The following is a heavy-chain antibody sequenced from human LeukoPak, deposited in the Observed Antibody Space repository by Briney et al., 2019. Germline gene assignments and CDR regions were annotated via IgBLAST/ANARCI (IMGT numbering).Heavy chain of an antibody. J-gene: IGHJ4*02. V-gene: IGHV4-59*02. CDR3: ARADYDILTGYYENEYYFDY. CDR1: GGSVRDYY. CDR2: IYHTGST. Sequence: SETLSLTCTISGGSVRDYYWSWIRQSPGKGLEWIGYIYHTGSTSYSPSLKSRVTISVDTSKNQFSLKLSSVTAADTAVYYCARADYDILTGYYENEYYFDYWGQGTLVTVSS. D-gene: IGHD3-9*01.